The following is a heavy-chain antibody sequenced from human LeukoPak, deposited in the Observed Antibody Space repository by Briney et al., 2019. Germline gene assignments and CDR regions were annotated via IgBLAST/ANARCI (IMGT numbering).Heavy chain of an antibody. D-gene: IGHD1-14*01. CDR2: ISAAGGDR. V-gene: IGHV3-23*01. CDR3: AKGYNNAARFDS. J-gene: IGHJ4*02. Sequence: GGSLRLSCAATGFTFSSSAMSWVRQAPGKGLEWVSAISAAGGDRYYAASVKGRLTISRDNSKSTLYLQMDSLRPEDTATYYCAKGYNNAARFDSWGQGTLVIVSA. CDR1: GFTFSSSA.